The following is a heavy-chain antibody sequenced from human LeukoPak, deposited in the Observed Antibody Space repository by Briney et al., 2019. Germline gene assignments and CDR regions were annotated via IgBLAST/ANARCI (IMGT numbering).Heavy chain of an antibody. J-gene: IGHJ3*01. D-gene: IGHD3-3*01. CDR2: INPSGGST. V-gene: IGHV1-46*01. CDR3: ARKRGVGVDANAFDG. Sequence: ASVKVSCKASGYTFTTYSIHWVRQAPGQGLEWMGIINPSGGSTSYAQKFQGRVTMTRDMSTSTAYMELSSLRSEDTAVYYCARKRGVGVDANAFDGWGQGTMVTVSS. CDR1: GYTFTTYS.